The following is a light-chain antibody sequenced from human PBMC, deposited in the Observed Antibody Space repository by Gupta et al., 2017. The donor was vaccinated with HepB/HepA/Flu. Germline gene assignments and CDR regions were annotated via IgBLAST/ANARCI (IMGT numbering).Light chain of an antibody. CDR3: QSYDSSLSGGV. Sequence: QSVLTQPPSVSGAPGQRVTISCTGSSSNIGADFDVHWYQQVPGAAPKLLIYGDSSRPSGVLDRFSGSKSGTSASLAITGLQAEDEADYYCQSYDSSLSGGVFGTGTKVTVL. V-gene: IGLV1-40*01. J-gene: IGLJ1*01. CDR1: SSNIGADFD. CDR2: GDS.